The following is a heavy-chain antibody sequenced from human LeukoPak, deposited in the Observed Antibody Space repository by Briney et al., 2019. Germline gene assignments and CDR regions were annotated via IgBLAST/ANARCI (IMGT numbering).Heavy chain of an antibody. J-gene: IGHJ6*03. CDR2: IYTSGST. CDR1: GGSISSYY. CDR3: ARDPDRYYYYYKDV. Sequence: SETLSLTCTVSGGSISSYYWSWIRQPAGKGLEWIGRIYTSGSTNYNPSLKSRVTMSVDTSKNQFSLKLSSVTAADTAVYYCARDPDRYYYYYKDVWGKGTTVTVSS. V-gene: IGHV4-4*07.